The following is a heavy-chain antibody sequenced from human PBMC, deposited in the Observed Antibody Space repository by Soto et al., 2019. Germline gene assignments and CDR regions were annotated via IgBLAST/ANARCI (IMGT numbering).Heavy chain of an antibody. CDR3: ARDTESSSSGWYYYYGMDV. V-gene: IGHV4-59*01. Sequence: SETLSLTCTVSGGSISSYYWSWIRQPPGKGLEWIGCIYYSGSTNYNPSLKSRVTISVDTSKNQFSLKLSSVTAADTAVYYCARDTESSSSGWYYYYGMDVWGQGTTVTVSS. J-gene: IGHJ6*02. CDR1: GGSISSYY. CDR2: IYYSGST. D-gene: IGHD6-6*01.